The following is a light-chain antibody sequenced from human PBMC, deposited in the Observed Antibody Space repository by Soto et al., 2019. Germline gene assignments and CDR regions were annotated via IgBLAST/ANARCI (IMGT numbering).Light chain of an antibody. Sequence: EIVLTQSPCTLSLSPGERATLSCRASQSVSSSYLAWYQQKPGQAPRLLIYGASSRATGIPDGFSGSGSGTDFTLTISRLEPEDFAVYYCQQYGSSPETFGQGTKVDIK. CDR3: QQYGSSPET. V-gene: IGKV3-20*01. J-gene: IGKJ1*01. CDR2: GAS. CDR1: QSVSSSY.